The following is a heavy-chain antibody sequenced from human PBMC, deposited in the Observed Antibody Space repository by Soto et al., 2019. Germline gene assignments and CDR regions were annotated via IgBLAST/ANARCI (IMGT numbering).Heavy chain of an antibody. CDR3: ARVSRYYYDSSGYCNY. CDR1: GYTFTSYG. J-gene: IGHJ4*02. CDR2: ISAYNGNT. Sequence: GASVKVSCKASGYTFTSYGISWVRQAPGQGLEWMGWISAYNGNTNYAQKLQGRVTMTTDTSTSTAYMELRSLRSDDTAVYYCARVSRYYYDSSGYCNYWGQGTLVTVSS. D-gene: IGHD3-22*01. V-gene: IGHV1-18*01.